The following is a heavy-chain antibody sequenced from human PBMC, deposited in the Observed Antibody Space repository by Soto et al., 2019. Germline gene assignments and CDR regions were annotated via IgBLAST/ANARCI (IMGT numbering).Heavy chain of an antibody. V-gene: IGHV4-59*01. D-gene: IGHD3-22*01. Sequence: PSESLSVTCTVSGGPITTSYWSWIRQRLGKALEWIGYISYRGSTNYNPSLKSRLTISIDTSKSQISLKLTSMTTADTAVYYCASSGIVGREVNTWFDPWGQGTLVTVSS. J-gene: IGHJ5*02. CDR3: ASSGIVGREVNTWFDP. CDR2: ISYRGST. CDR1: GGPITTSY.